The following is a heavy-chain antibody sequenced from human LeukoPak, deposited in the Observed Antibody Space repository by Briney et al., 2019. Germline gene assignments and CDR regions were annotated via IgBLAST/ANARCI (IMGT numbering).Heavy chain of an antibody. J-gene: IGHJ4*02. V-gene: IGHV3-23*01. CDR1: GFTFSSYA. D-gene: IGHD3-22*01. Sequence: PGGSLRLSCTASGFTFSSYAMSWVRQAPGKGLECVSTISTSGGTTYYADSVKGRFTISRDNSKNTLYLQMNSLRAEDTAVYYCAKAGARNIRQVVVGFYFDYWGQGTLVTVSS. CDR2: ISTSGGTT. CDR3: AKAGARNIRQVVVGFYFDY.